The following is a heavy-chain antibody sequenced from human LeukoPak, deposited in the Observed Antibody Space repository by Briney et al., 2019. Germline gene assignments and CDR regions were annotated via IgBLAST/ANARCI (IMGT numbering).Heavy chain of an antibody. J-gene: IGHJ4*02. D-gene: IGHD3-22*01. V-gene: IGHV4-31*03. Sequence: PSQTLSLTCTVSGGSISSGNYYWSWIRQHPGKGLEWIGYIHSSGSTYYNPSLKSRVIISADMSKNQFSLKLSSVTAADTAVYYCARHKFDSSGYYFIVWGQGTLVTVSS. CDR2: IHSSGST. CDR3: ARHKFDSSGYYFIV. CDR1: GGSISSGNYY.